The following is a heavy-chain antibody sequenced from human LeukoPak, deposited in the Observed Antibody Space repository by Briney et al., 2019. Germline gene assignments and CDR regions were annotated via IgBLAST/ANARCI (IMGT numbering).Heavy chain of an antibody. D-gene: IGHD6-6*01. CDR2: IYPGDSDT. CDR3: ARHVTLSSSAGPYFDY. V-gene: IGHV5-51*01. CDR1: GYSFTSYW. J-gene: IGHJ4*02. Sequence: GESLKISCKASGYSFTSYWIGWVRQMPGKGLEWMGIIYPGDSDTRYSPSFQGQVTISADKSISTAYLQWSSLKASDTAMYYCARHVTLSSSAGPYFDYWGQGTLVTVSS.